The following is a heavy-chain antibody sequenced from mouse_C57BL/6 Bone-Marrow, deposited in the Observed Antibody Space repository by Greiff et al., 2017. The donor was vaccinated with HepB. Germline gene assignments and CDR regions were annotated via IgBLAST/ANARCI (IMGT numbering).Heavy chain of an antibody. CDR1: GYTFTDYE. CDR3: ASRGYYYAMDY. V-gene: IGHV1-15*01. Sequence: QVHVKQSGAELVRPGASVTLSCKASGYTFTDYEMHWVKQTPVHGLEWIGAIDPETGGTAYNQKFKGKAILTADKSSSTAYMELSSLTSEDTAIYYCASRGYYYAMDYWGQGTSVTVSS. CDR2: IDPETGGT. J-gene: IGHJ4*01.